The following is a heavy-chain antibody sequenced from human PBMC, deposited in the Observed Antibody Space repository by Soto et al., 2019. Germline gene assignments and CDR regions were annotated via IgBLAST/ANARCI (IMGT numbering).Heavy chain of an antibody. CDR1: GGSISSSSYY. Sequence: SETLSLTCTVSGGSISSSSYYWDWIRQPPGKGLEWIGSIYYSGSTYYNPSLKSRVTISVDTSKNQFSLKLSSVTAADTAVYYCARSLAYCGGDCYYPDYWGQGTLVTVSS. CDR2: IYYSGST. J-gene: IGHJ4*02. CDR3: ARSLAYCGGDCYYPDY. D-gene: IGHD2-21*02. V-gene: IGHV4-39*07.